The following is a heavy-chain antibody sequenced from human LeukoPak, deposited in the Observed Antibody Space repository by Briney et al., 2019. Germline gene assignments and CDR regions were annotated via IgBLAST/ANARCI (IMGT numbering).Heavy chain of an antibody. CDR2: INAGNGNT. D-gene: IGHD3-10*01. V-gene: IGHV1-3*01. J-gene: IGHJ4*02. CDR1: GYTLTSYD. CDR3: ARSLLWFGEFDY. Sequence: ASVKVSCKASGYTLTSYDINWVRQATGQGLEWMGWINAGNGNTKYSQKFQGRVTITRDTSASTAYMELSSLRSEDTAVYYCARSLLWFGEFDYWGQGTLVTVSS.